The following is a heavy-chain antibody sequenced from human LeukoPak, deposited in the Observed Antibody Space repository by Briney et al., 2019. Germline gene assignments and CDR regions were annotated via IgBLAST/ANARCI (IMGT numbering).Heavy chain of an antibody. CDR2: IYYDGST. CDR1: GGSFSGDY. J-gene: IGHJ3*02. D-gene: IGHD3-16*01. Sequence: PSETLSLTCAVYGGSFSGDYWGWIRQPPWKGLEWVGNIYYDGSTYYNPSLKSRVTISIDTSKNQFSLKLSSVTAADTAIYYCARDLGSWPHVTLDIWGHGTLVTVSS. V-gene: IGHV4-34*01. CDR3: ARDLGSWPHVTLDI.